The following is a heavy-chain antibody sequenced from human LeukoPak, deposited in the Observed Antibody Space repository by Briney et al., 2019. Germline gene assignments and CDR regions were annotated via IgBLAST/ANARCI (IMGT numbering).Heavy chain of an antibody. CDR2: IKQDGSEK. CDR3: ARGRNLYPDTAPGY. CDR1: GFTFSSYW. V-gene: IGHV3-7*01. J-gene: IGHJ4*02. D-gene: IGHD5-18*01. Sequence: GGSLRLSCAASGFTFSSYWMSWVRQAPGKGLEWVANIKQDGSEKYYVDPVKGRFTISRDNAKNSLYLQMNSLRAEDTAVYYCARGRNLYPDTAPGYWGQGTLVTVSS.